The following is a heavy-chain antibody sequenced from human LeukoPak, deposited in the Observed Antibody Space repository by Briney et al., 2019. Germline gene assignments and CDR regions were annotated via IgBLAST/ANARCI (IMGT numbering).Heavy chain of an antibody. CDR2: ISSSSSYI. Sequence: NPGGSLRLSCAASGFTFSSYSMNWVRQAPGKGLEWVSSISSSSSYIYYADSVKGRFTISRDNAKNSLYLQMNSLRAEDTAVYYCARDSTSGSYQPEVFDYWGQGTLVTVSS. CDR3: ARDSTSGSYQPEVFDY. CDR1: GFTFSSYS. J-gene: IGHJ4*02. V-gene: IGHV3-21*01. D-gene: IGHD1-26*01.